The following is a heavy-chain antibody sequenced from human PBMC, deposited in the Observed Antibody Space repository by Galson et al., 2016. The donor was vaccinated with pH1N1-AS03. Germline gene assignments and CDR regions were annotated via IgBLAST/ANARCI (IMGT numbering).Heavy chain of an antibody. D-gene: IGHD5-18*01. CDR2: IYPSGNP. J-gene: IGHJ4*02. CDR1: GDSISDGFFY. Sequence: TLSLTCTVSGDSISDGFFYWTWIRQPAGKGLEWIGRIYPSGNPKYHPSLKSRVSISVDTSKNQFSLQLKSVTAGDTAVYFCARGHVDTTLAVYCWGQGTPVTVSS. CDR3: ARGHVDTTLAVYC. V-gene: IGHV4-61*02.